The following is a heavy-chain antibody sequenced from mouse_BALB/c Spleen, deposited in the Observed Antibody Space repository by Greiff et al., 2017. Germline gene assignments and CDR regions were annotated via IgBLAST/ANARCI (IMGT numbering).Heavy chain of an antibody. CDR3: TRNWDGYFDY. Sequence: EVNVVESGGGLVKPGGSLKLSCAASGFTFSSYTMSWVRQTPEKRLEWVATISSGGSYTYYPDSVKGRFTISRDNAKNTLYLQMSSLKSEDTAMYYCTRNWDGYFDYWGQGTTLTVSS. J-gene: IGHJ2*01. CDR1: GFTFSSYT. CDR2: ISSGGSYT. V-gene: IGHV5-6-4*01. D-gene: IGHD4-1*01.